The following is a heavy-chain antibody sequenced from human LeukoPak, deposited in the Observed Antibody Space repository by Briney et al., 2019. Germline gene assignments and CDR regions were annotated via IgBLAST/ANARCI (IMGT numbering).Heavy chain of an antibody. J-gene: IGHJ4*02. V-gene: IGHV1-46*01. Sequence: GASVKVSCKASGYTFTNYYMHCVRQAPGQGLEWVGIINPSGGTTIYAQKFQGRVTMTWDTSTSAVYMELSSLRSDDTAVYYCARGRQVPAASYFDYWGQGILVTVSS. CDR2: INPSGGTT. CDR1: GYTFTNYY. D-gene: IGHD2-2*01. CDR3: ARGRQVPAASYFDY.